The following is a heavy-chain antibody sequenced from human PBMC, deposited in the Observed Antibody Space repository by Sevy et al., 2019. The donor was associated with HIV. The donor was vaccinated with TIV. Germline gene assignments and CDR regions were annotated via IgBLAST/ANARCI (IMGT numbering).Heavy chain of an antibody. Sequence: GGSLRLSCAASGFIFSDYYMSWIRQAPGKGLEWVSNISGSGNTIYCTDSVKGRFTISRDNAKDSLYLQMNSLRAEDTAVYYCARAGGSWALRYWGQGSLVTVSS. D-gene: IGHD1-26*01. CDR1: GFIFSDYY. CDR2: ISGSGNTI. J-gene: IGHJ4*02. V-gene: IGHV3-11*01. CDR3: ARAGGSWALRY.